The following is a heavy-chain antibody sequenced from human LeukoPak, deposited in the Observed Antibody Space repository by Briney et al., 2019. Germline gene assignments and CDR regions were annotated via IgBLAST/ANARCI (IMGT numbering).Heavy chain of an antibody. CDR1: GDSVPSNSAT. Sequence: SQTLSLTCAISGDSVPSNSATWNWIRQSPSRGLEWLGRTYYRSKWYNDYAVSVKSRITINPDTSKNQFSLQLNSVTPEDTAVYYCTRAGSYGYYWYFDLWGRGTLVTVSS. V-gene: IGHV6-1*01. CDR3: TRAGSYGYYWYFDL. J-gene: IGHJ2*01. CDR2: TYYRSKWYN. D-gene: IGHD5-18*01.